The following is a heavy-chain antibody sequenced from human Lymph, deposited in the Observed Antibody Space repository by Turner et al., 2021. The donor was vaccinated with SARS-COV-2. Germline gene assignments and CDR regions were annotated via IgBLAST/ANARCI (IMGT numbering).Heavy chain of an antibody. D-gene: IGHD3-10*01. Sequence: QVQLVQSGAEVKKPGSSVKVSCKASGGTFSSYAISWVRQAPGQGLEWMGGIIPILRIATYAKKFQGRVTITADKSTSTDYMERSSLRSEDTAVFYCARVVGGFGELGYYYYYGMDVWGQGTTVTVSS. CDR3: ARVVGGFGELGYYYYYGMDV. J-gene: IGHJ6*02. CDR2: IIPILRIA. V-gene: IGHV1-69*10. CDR1: GGTFSSYA.